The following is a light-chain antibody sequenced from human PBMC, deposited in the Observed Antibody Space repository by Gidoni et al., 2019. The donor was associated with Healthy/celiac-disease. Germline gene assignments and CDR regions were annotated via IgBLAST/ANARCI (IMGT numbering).Light chain of an antibody. CDR1: KLGDKY. CDR2: QDS. Sequence: VSVSPGQTASITCSGDKLGDKYACWYQQKPGQSPVLVIYQDSKRPSGIPERFSGSNSGNTATLTISGTQAMDEADYYYQVWDSTVVFGGGTKLTVL. CDR3: QVWDSTVV. J-gene: IGLJ2*01. V-gene: IGLV3-1*01.